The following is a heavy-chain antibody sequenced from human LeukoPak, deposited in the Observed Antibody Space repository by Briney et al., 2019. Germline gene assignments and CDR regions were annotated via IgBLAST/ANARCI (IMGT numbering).Heavy chain of an antibody. Sequence: ASVKVSCKASGGTFSSYAISWVRQAPGQGLEWMGGIIPIFGTANYAQKFQGRVTITADESTSTAYMELSSPRSEDKAVYYCASGEQHPYYYYGMDVWGQGTTVTVSS. CDR1: GGTFSSYA. CDR3: ASGEQHPYYYYGMDV. V-gene: IGHV1-69*13. D-gene: IGHD6-13*01. CDR2: IIPIFGTA. J-gene: IGHJ6*02.